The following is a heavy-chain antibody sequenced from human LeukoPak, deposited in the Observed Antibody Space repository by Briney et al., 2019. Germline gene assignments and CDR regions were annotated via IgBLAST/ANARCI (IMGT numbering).Heavy chain of an antibody. Sequence: ASVKVSCKVSGYTLTELSMHWVRQAPGQGLEWMGWINPNSGGTNYAQKFQGRVTMTRDTSISTACMELSRLRSDDTAVYYCARASIVGADWFDPWGQGTLVTVSS. D-gene: IGHD1-26*01. V-gene: IGHV1-2*02. CDR3: ARASIVGADWFDP. CDR1: GYTLTELS. CDR2: INPNSGGT. J-gene: IGHJ5*02.